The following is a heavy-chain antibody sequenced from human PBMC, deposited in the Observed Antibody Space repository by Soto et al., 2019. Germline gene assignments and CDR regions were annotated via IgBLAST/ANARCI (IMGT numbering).Heavy chain of an antibody. CDR3: AREKRVTEGYYYYGMDV. D-gene: IGHD4-4*01. CDR2: IYHSGST. V-gene: IGHV4-59*01. J-gene: IGHJ6*02. CDR1: GGSISSYY. Sequence: SETLSLTCTVSGGSISSYYWSWIRQPPGKGLEWIGYIYHSGSTNYNPSLKSRVTISVDTSKNQFSLKLSSVTAADTAVYYCAREKRVTEGYYYYGMDVWGQGTTVTVS.